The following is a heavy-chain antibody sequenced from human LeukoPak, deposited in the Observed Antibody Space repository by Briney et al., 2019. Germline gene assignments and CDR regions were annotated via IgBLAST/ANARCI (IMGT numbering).Heavy chain of an antibody. CDR1: GGSFSGYY. CDR3: ASAWIAAAGSIDY. CDR2: INHSGST. D-gene: IGHD6-13*01. Sequence: SETLSLTCAVYGGSFSGYYWSWIRQPPGKGLEWIGEINHSGSTNYNPSLKSRVTISVDTSKNQFSLKLGSVTAADTAVYYCASAWIAAAGSIDYWGQGTLVTVSS. J-gene: IGHJ4*02. V-gene: IGHV4-34*01.